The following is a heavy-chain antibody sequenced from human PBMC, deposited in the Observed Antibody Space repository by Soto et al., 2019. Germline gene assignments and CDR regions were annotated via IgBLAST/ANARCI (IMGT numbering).Heavy chain of an antibody. J-gene: IGHJ4*02. CDR2: ISYDGNMK. V-gene: IGHV3-30*18. D-gene: IGHD2-2*02. CDR1: GFTFSNFG. Sequence: QVQLVESGGGVVQPGRSLSLSCAASGFTFSNFGMHCVRQAPVKGLEWVASISYDGNMKYSADSVNGRFNICRDNSKKTLYLQMNTLRSEATAVYYCSKFLSAVTAAIDHSWGQGTLVTVSS. CDR3: SKFLSAVTAAIDHS.